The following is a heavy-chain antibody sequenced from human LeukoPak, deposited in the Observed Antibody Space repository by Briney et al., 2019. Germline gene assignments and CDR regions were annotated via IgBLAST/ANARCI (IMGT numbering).Heavy chain of an antibody. CDR2: IYTSGST. Sequence: SETLSLTCTVSGGSISSYYWSWIRQPAGKGLEWIGRIYTSGSTNCNPSLKSRVTMSVDTSKNQFSLKLSSVTAADTAVYYCARDYYDSSGVNWFDPWGQGTLVTVSS. J-gene: IGHJ5*02. V-gene: IGHV4-4*07. CDR3: ARDYYDSSGVNWFDP. D-gene: IGHD3-22*01. CDR1: GGSISSYY.